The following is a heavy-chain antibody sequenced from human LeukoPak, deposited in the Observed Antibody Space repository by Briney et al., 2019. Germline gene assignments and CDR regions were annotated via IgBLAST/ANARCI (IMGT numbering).Heavy chain of an antibody. CDR2: MNPNSGNT. J-gene: IGHJ4*02. D-gene: IGHD5-24*01. Sequence: ASVKVSCKASGYTFTSYDINWVRQATGQGLEWMGWMNPNSGNTGYAQKFQGRVTITRNTSISTAYMELSSLRSEDTAVYYCARQMALYYFDYWGQGTLVTVSS. V-gene: IGHV1-8*03. CDR3: ARQMALYYFDY. CDR1: GYTFTSYD.